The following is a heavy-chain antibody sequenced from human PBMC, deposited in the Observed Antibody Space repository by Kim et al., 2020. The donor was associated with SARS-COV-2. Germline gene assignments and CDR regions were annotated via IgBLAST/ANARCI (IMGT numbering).Heavy chain of an antibody. D-gene: IGHD3-3*01. CDR1: GFTFSNAW. Sequence: GGSLRLSCAASGFTFSNAWMSWVRQAPGKGLEWVGRIKSKTDGGTTDYAAPGKGRFTISRDDSKNTLYLQMNSLKTEDTAVYYCTTERYFWSARNPYYYYYMDVWGKGTTVTVSS. V-gene: IGHV3-15*01. CDR2: IKSKTDGGTT. J-gene: IGHJ6*03. CDR3: TTERYFWSARNPYYYYYMDV.